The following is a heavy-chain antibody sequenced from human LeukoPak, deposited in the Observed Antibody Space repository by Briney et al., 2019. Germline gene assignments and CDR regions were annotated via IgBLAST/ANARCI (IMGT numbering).Heavy chain of an antibody. CDR1: GYTFTSYG. J-gene: IGHJ4*02. V-gene: IGHV1-18*01. CDR2: ISAYNGNT. D-gene: IGHD6-6*01. Sequence: GASVKVSCKASGYTFTSYGISWVRQAPGQGLEWMGWISAYNGNTNYARKLQGRVTMTTDTSTSTAYMELRSLRSDDTAVYYCARAQYSSSSLYPFDYWGQGTLVTVSS. CDR3: ARAQYSSSSLYPFDY.